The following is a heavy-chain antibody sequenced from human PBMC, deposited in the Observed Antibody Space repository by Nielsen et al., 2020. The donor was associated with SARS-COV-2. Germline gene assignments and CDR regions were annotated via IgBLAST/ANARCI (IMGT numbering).Heavy chain of an antibody. CDR1: GFTFSGSA. D-gene: IGHD6-6*01. J-gene: IGHJ5*02. V-gene: IGHV3-73*01. Sequence: GGSLRLSCAASGFTFSGSAMHWVRQASGKGLEWVGRIRSKANSYATAYAASVKGRFTISRDDSKNTAYLQMNSLKTEDTAVYYCSRGYSSSSFWFDPWGQGTLVTVSS. CDR3: SRGYSSSSFWFDP. CDR2: IRSKANSYAT.